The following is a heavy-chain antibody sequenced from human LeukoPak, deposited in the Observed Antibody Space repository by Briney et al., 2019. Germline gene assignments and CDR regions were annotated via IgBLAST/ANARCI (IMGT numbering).Heavy chain of an antibody. CDR3: ALIPSGYSSGWDIDY. J-gene: IGHJ4*02. CDR1: GFTFSSYW. Sequence: GGSLRLSCAASGFTFSSYWMHWVRQAPGKGLVWVSRINSDGSSTSYADSVKGRFTISRDNAKNTLYLQMNSLRAEDTAVYYCALIPSGYSSGWDIDYWGQGTLVTASS. D-gene: IGHD6-19*01. V-gene: IGHV3-74*01. CDR2: INSDGSST.